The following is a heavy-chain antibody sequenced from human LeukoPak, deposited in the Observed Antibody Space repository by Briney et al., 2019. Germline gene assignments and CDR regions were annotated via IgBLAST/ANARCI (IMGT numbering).Heavy chain of an antibody. V-gene: IGHV3-7*01. D-gene: IGHD3-10*01. CDR1: GFTFNKYW. Sequence: GGSLRLSCAASGFTFNKYWLTWVRQAPGKGLEWVANINQDDSQIYYLESVEGRFTITRDNAKNSLHLQMNSLRAEDTAIYYCASGYYYSGTYYLSFFDYWGQGTLVTVSS. J-gene: IGHJ4*02. CDR2: INQDDSQI. CDR3: ASGYYYSGTYYLSFFDY.